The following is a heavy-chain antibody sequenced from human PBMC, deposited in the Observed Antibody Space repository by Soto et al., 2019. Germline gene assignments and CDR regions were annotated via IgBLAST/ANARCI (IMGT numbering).Heavy chain of an antibody. CDR1: GLTFSSYA. CDR3: AKRRGAGGHFDY. V-gene: IGHV3-23*01. CDR2: VSIGGST. J-gene: IGHJ4*02. D-gene: IGHD2-15*01. Sequence: DVQLLESGGGLVQPEGSLRLSCAASGLTFSSYAMGWVRQGPGKGLEWVAVVSIGGSTHYADSVRGRFTISRDNSKNTLSLQMTSLTAEDTAVYFCAKRRGAGGHFDYWGQGALVTVSS.